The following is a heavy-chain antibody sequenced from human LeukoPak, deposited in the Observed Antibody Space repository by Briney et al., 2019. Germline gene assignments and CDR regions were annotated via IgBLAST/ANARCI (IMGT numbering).Heavy chain of an antibody. J-gene: IGHJ4*02. V-gene: IGHV4-31*03. CDR2: IYYSGST. D-gene: IGHD2-8*02. CDR1: GGSISSGGYY. Sequence: PSETLSLTCTVSGGSISSGGYYWSWIRQHPGKGLEWIGYIYYSGSTYYNPSLKSRATISVDTSKNQFSLKLSSVTAADTAVYYCARGVVYALFDYWGQGTLVTVSS. CDR3: ARGVVYALFDY.